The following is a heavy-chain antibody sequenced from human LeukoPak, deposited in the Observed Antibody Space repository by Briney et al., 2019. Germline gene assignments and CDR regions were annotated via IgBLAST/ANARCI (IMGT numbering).Heavy chain of an antibody. Sequence: GSLRLSCAASGFTFSDTWMHWVRQAPGEGLVWIGEINHSGSGNYNPSLKSRVTISVDTSKNQFSLKLSSVTAADTAVYYCARRRGLWFGEISRGNPFDDWGQGTLVTVSS. J-gene: IGHJ4*02. CDR1: GFTFSDTW. V-gene: IGHV4-34*01. CDR2: INHSGSG. D-gene: IGHD3-10*01. CDR3: ARRRGLWFGEISRGNPFDD.